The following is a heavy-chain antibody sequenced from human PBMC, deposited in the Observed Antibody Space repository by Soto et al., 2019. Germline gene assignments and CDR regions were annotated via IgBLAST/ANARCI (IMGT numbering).Heavy chain of an antibody. CDR1: GHIFSNYW. V-gene: IGHV5-51*01. CDR2: IYPGDSDT. Sequence: GESLKISCKGSGHIFSNYWIGWVRQMPGKGLEWMGLIYPGDSDTRYSPSFQGQVTITVDKSINTAYLQWSRLKASDTAIYYCARQRLWGTSGYYYFENWGQGTLVTVSS. D-gene: IGHD3-22*01. CDR3: ARQRLWGTSGYYYFEN. J-gene: IGHJ4*02.